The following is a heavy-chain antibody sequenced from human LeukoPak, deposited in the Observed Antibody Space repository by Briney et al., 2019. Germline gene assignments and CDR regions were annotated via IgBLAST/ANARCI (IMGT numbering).Heavy chain of an antibody. D-gene: IGHD3-10*01. CDR3: ARTSVDGSGSYPY. V-gene: IGHV5-10-1*01. CDR2: IDPSDSYT. J-gene: IGHJ4*02. Sequence: PGESLKISCKSSRYSFTSYWTSWVRQMPGKGLEWMGRIDPSDSYTNYSPSFQGHVTISADKSISTAYLQWSSLKASDTAMFYCARTSVDGSGSYPYWGQGTLVTVSS. CDR1: RYSFTSYW.